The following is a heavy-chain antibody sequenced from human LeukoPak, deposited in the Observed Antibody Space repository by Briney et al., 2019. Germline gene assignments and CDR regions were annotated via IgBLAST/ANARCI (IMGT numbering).Heavy chain of an antibody. V-gene: IGHV4-34*01. Sequence: PSETLSLTCAVYGGSFSGYYWSWIRQPPGKGLEWIGEINHSGSTNYNPSLKSRVTISVDTSKNQFSLKLSSVTAADTAVYYCARGSGRWFGELRRWGQGTLVTVSS. CDR3: ARGSGRWFGELRR. CDR1: GGSFSGYY. CDR2: INHSGST. J-gene: IGHJ4*02. D-gene: IGHD3-10*01.